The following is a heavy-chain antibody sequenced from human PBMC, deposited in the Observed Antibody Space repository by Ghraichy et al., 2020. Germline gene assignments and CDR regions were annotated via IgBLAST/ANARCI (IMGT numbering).Heavy chain of an antibody. V-gene: IGHV4-34*01. J-gene: IGHJ4*02. CDR2: INHSGST. CDR1: GGSFSGYY. D-gene: IGHD6-19*01. CDR3: ARGAGGGIAVAVDLFPFDY. Sequence: SETLSLTCAVYGGSFSGYYWSWIRQPPGKGLEWIGEINHSGSTNYNPSLKSRVTISVDTSKNQFSLKLSSVTAADTAVYYCARGAGGGIAVAVDLFPFDYWGQGTLVTVSS.